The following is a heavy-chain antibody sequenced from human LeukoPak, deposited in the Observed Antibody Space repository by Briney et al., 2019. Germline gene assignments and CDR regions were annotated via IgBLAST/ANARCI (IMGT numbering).Heavy chain of an antibody. Sequence: SETLSLTCTVSGGSISSYYWSWIRQPPGKGLEWIGYIYCSGSTNYNPSLKSRVTISVDTSKNQFSLKLSSVTAADTAVYYCARHASRYCSSTSCNDYGMDVWGQGTTVTVSS. CDR2: IYCSGST. D-gene: IGHD2-2*01. CDR3: ARHASRYCSSTSCNDYGMDV. V-gene: IGHV4-59*08. CDR1: GGSISSYY. J-gene: IGHJ6*02.